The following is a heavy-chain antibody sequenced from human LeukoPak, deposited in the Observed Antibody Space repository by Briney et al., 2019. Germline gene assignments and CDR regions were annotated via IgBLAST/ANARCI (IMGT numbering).Heavy chain of an antibody. CDR3: AKDGMRYSSSWSYFDY. V-gene: IGHV3-23*01. D-gene: IGHD6-13*01. J-gene: IGHJ4*02. CDR1: GFTFSSYA. CDR2: ISGSGGST. Sequence: GGSLRLSCAASGFTFSSYAMSWVRQAPGKGLEWVSAISGSGGSTYYADSVKGRFTISRDNSKNTLYLQMNSLRAEDTAVYYCAKDGMRYSSSWSYFDYWGQGTLVTVSS.